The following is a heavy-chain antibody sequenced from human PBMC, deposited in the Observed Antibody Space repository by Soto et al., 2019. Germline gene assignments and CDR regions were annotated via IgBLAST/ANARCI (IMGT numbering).Heavy chain of an antibody. CDR2: ISSSSSTK. D-gene: IGHD3-3*01. V-gene: IGHV3-48*01. Sequence: EVQVVESGGGLVQPGGSLRLSCAASGFTFSSYSMNWVRQAPGKGLEWVSYISSSSSTKFYADSVKGRFTISRDNARNSLYRQMSSVRAEDTAVYYCARDLDGGGQGTLVTVSS. J-gene: IGHJ4*02. CDR3: ARDLDG. CDR1: GFTFSSYS.